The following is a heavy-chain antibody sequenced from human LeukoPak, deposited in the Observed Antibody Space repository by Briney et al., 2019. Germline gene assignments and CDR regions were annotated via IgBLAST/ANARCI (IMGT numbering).Heavy chain of an antibody. CDR3: ASESGWFYYYFDY. J-gene: IGHJ4*02. CDR2: INSRGNTK. D-gene: IGHD6-19*01. CDR1: GFTFSGYE. Sequence: GGSLRLSCAASGFTFSGYEMNWVRQAPGKGLEWGSYINSRGNTKYYADSVKGRFTISRDNAKNSLYLQMNSLRVEDTAVYYCASESGWFYYYFDYWGQGTLVIVSS. V-gene: IGHV3-48*03.